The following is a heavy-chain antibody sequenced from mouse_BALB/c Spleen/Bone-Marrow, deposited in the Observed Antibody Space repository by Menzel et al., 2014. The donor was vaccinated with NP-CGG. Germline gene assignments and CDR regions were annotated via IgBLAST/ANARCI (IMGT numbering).Heavy chain of an antibody. CDR2: ISSGGSYT. Sequence: EVMLVESGGGLVKPGGSLKLSCAASGFTFSSYAMSWVRQTPEKRLEWVATISSGGSYTYYPDSVKGRFTISRDNVKNTLYLQMSSLRSEDTAMYYCARHGITRLLDYWGQVVPLSQSPQ. CDR3: ARHGITRLLDY. V-gene: IGHV5-9-1*01. D-gene: IGHD2-4*01. CDR1: GFTFSSYA. J-gene: IGHJ2*01.